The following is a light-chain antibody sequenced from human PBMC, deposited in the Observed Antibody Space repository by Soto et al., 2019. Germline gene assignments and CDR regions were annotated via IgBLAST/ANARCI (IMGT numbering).Light chain of an antibody. CDR3: QSYDATNQV. J-gene: IGLJ3*02. CDR2: EDN. CDR1: SGSIASNY. V-gene: IGLV6-57*01. Sequence: NFMLTQPHSVSESPGKTVIISCTRSSGSIASNYVQWSQQRPGSSPTTVIYEDNQRPSGVPDRFSGSIDSSSNSASLTISGLETEDEADYFCQSYDATNQVFGGGTKLT.